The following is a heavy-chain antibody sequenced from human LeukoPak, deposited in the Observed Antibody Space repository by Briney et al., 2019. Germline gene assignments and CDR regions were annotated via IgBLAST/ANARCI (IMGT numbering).Heavy chain of an antibody. CDR3: ARVKEASAFDI. J-gene: IGHJ3*02. CDR2: ISSSVRHK. CDR1: GFTFSSYS. V-gene: IGHV3-21*06. D-gene: IGHD5-12*01. Sequence: GGSLRLSCAASGFTFSSYSMTWVRQAPGKGREWVSSISSSVRHKYYADSVKGRFTISRDNAKNSLYLQMNSLRAEDAAVYYCARVKEASAFDIWGQGTMVTVSS.